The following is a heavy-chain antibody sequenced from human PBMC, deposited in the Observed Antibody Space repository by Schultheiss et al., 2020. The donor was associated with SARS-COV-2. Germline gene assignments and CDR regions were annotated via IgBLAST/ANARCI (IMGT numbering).Heavy chain of an antibody. V-gene: IGHV4-39*07. CDR1: GGSISSSSYY. J-gene: IGHJ3*02. CDR3: ARGGEWSSSWYAFDI. Sequence: SQTLSLTCTVSGGSISSSSYYWGWIRQPPGKGLEWIGSIYYSGSTYYNPSLKSRLTISVDTSKNHVSLKLSSVTAADTAVYYCARGGEWSSSWYAFDIWGQGTMVTVSS. D-gene: IGHD6-13*01. CDR2: IYYSGST.